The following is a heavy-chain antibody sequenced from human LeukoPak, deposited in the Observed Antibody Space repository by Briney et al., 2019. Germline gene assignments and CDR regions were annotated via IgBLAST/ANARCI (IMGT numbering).Heavy chain of an antibody. V-gene: IGHV3-30*02. Sequence: GGSLRLSCAASGFTVSSNYMSWVRQAPGKGLEWVAFIRYDGSNKYYADSVKGRFTISRDNSKNTLYLQMNSLRAEDTAMYYCAKDLIVWGQGTMVTVSS. CDR3: AKDLIV. CDR2: IRYDGSNK. D-gene: IGHD3-16*01. CDR1: GFTVSSNY. J-gene: IGHJ3*01.